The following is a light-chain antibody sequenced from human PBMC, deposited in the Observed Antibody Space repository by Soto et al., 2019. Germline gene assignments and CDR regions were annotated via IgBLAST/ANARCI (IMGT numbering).Light chain of an antibody. CDR1: SSNIGAGYD. J-gene: IGLJ3*02. CDR3: QSYDNSLSGWV. Sequence: QSVLTQPPSVSGAPGQRVTISCTGSSSNIGAGYDVHWYQQLPGTAPKLLIYGTTNRPSGVPDRFSGSKSGTSASLAITGLQAEDEADYYCQSYDNSLSGWVFGGGTKLRP. CDR2: GTT. V-gene: IGLV1-40*01.